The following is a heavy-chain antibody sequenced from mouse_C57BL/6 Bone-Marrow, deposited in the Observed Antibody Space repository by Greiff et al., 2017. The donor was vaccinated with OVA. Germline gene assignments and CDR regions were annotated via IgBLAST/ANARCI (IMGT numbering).Heavy chain of an antibody. D-gene: IGHD3-3*01. J-gene: IGHJ3*01. CDR2: IYWDDDK. CDR1: GFSLSTSGMG. Sequence: QVQLKESGPGILQSSQTLSLTCSFSGFSLSTSGMGVSWIRQPSGKGLEWLAHIYWDDDKRYNPSLKSRLTISKDTSRNQVFLKITSVDTADTATYYCARRRAGISWFAYWGQGTLVTVSA. V-gene: IGHV8-12*01. CDR3: ARRRAGISWFAY.